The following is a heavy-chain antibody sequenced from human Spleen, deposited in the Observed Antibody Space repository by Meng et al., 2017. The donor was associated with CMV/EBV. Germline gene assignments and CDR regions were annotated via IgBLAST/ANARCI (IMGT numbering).Heavy chain of an antibody. Sequence: SETLSLTCTVSGGSISSGDYYWSWIRQPPGKGLEWIGYIYYSGSTYYNPSLKSRVTISVDTSKNQFSLKLSSVTAADTAVYYCAQIAAKPSYYYYYGMDVWGQGTTVTVSS. CDR2: IYYSGST. D-gene: IGHD6-25*01. CDR1: GGSISSGDYY. CDR3: AQIAAKPSYYYYYGMDV. V-gene: IGHV4-30-4*08. J-gene: IGHJ6*02.